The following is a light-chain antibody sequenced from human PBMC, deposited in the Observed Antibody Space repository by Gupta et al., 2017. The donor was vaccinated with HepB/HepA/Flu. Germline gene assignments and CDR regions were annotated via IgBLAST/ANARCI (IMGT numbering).Light chain of an antibody. CDR1: SSNIGAGYD. J-gene: IGLJ2*01. Sequence: HSLLTQPPSVSAAPGPRITISSTGSSSNIGAGYDVHWYQQQPGTAPNPLIDGNNNRPAGVPDRCSGAKSGTAASLAITGLQAAEEADYYCQSYYSSLSALFGGGTKLTVL. CDR2: GNN. V-gene: IGLV1-40*01. CDR3: QSYYSSLSAL.